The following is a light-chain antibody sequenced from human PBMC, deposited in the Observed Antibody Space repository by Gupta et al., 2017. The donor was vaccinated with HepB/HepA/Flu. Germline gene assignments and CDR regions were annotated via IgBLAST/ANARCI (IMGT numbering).Light chain of an antibody. Sequence: DIVMTQSPDSLAVSLGERATINCKSSQSVLYSSNNKDYLVWYQQKPGQPPKLLIYWASTRESGVPDRFTGSGSGTDFSLTISNLQAEDVAVYYCQQYYTTPRTFGQGTKVEIK. CDR3: QQYYTTPRT. J-gene: IGKJ1*01. V-gene: IGKV4-1*01. CDR2: WAS. CDR1: QSVLYSSNNKDY.